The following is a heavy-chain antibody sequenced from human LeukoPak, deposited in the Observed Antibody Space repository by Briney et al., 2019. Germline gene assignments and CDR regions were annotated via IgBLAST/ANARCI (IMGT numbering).Heavy chain of an antibody. CDR1: GGSISSYY. D-gene: IGHD2-2*01. V-gene: IGHV4-4*07. Sequence: PSETLSLTCTVSGGSISSYYWSWIRQPAGKGLEWIGRIYTSGSTNYNPSLKSRVTMSVDTSKNQFSLKLSSVTAADTAVYYCAREQWGYCSSTSCNYYYHMDVWGKGTTVTVSS. J-gene: IGHJ6*03. CDR2: IYTSGST. CDR3: AREQWGYCSSTSCNYYYHMDV.